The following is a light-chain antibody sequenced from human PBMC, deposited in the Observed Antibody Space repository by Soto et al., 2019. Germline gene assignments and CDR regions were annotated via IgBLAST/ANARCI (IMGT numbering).Light chain of an antibody. CDR1: SSDVGGYNF. J-gene: IGLJ2*01. V-gene: IGLV2-8*01. Sequence: QSALTQPPSASGSPGQSVTISCTGTSSDVGGYNFVSWYQQHPGKAPKLIIYEVSRRPSGVPDRFSGSKSGNTASLTVSGLQAEDEADYFCSSYADISNVVFGGGTKVTVL. CDR2: EVS. CDR3: SSYADISNVV.